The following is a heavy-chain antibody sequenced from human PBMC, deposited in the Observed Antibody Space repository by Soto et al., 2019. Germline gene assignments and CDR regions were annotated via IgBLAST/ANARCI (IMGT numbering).Heavy chain of an antibody. V-gene: IGHV3-48*01. CDR3: VRDQDCAFVY. D-gene: IGHD2-21*02. CDR1: GFSFSRYS. J-gene: IGHJ4*02. CDR2: IPRSGSAI. Sequence: EVQLVESGGDLIQPGGSLRLSCAASGFSFSRYSMNWVRQATGKGLEWISYIPRSGSAIYADSVKGRFTISRDNAKSSLYLQMNSLGAEDKATYYCVRDQDCAFVYWGQGALVTVSS.